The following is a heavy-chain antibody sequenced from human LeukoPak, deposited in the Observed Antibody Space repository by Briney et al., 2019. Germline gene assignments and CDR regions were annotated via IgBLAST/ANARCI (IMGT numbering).Heavy chain of an antibody. CDR1: GYTFTSYG. Sequence: SVKVSCKASGYTFTSYGISWVRQAPGQGLEWMGGIIPIFGTANYAQKFQGRVTITADESTSTAYMELSSLRSEDTAVYYCATTMVRGVITIPYFDYWGQGTLVTVSS. CDR2: IIPIFGTA. V-gene: IGHV1-69*13. D-gene: IGHD3-10*01. CDR3: ATTMVRGVITIPYFDY. J-gene: IGHJ4*02.